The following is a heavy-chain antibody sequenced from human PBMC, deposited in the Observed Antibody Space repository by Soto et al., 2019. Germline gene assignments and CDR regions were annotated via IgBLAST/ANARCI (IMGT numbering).Heavy chain of an antibody. CDR3: ARHYGMDV. CDR2: LSWNSSSYI. CDR1: GFTFDDYS. J-gene: IGHJ6*02. Sequence: PEESLRLSCDASGFTFDDYSMHWVRQGPGKGLEWVSGLSWNSSSYIYYADSVKGRFTISRDNAKNSLYLQMNSLRAEDTAVYYCARHYGMDVWGQGTTVTVSS. V-gene: IGHV3-21*01.